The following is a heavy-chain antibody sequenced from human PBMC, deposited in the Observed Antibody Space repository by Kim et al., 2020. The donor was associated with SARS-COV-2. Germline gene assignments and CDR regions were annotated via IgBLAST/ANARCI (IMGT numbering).Heavy chain of an antibody. CDR2: INPSGGST. V-gene: IGHV1-46*01. J-gene: IGHJ5*02. D-gene: IGHD2-21*02. CDR1: GYTFTSYY. Sequence: ASVKVSCKASGYTFTSYYMHWVRQAPGQGLEWMGIINPSGGSTSYAQKFQGRVTMTRDTSTSTVYMELSSLRSEDTAVYYCARSGGWIVVVTATPEHNWFDPWGQGTLVTVSS. CDR3: ARSGGWIVVVTATPEHNWFDP.